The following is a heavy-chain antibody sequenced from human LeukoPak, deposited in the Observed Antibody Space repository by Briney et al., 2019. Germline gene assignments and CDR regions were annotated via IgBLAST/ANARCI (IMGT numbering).Heavy chain of an antibody. CDR3: ARHPYSGSYHFDY. D-gene: IGHD1-26*01. V-gene: IGHV1-2*02. CDR2: INPNSGGT. CDR1: GYIFTGYY. Sequence: ASVKVSCKASGYIFTGYYMHWVRQAPGQGLEWMGWINPNSGGTNSAQKFQGRVTMTRDTSIGTAYMELSRLTSDDTAVYYCARHPYSGSYHFDYWGQGTLVTVSS. J-gene: IGHJ4*02.